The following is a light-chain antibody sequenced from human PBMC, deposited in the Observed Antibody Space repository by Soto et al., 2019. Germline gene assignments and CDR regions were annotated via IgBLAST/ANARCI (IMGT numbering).Light chain of an antibody. J-gene: IGKJ2*01. CDR3: QHFSSSPPRYT. Sequence: EIVLTQSPGTLSLSPGERATLSCRASQSVTSTFLAWFQQRPGQAPRLLIYSTSSRASGTPPRFSGSGSGTDFTLTISRLEPEDFAVYYCQHFSSSPPRYTFGQGTKLEIK. V-gene: IGKV3-20*01. CDR1: QSVTSTF. CDR2: STS.